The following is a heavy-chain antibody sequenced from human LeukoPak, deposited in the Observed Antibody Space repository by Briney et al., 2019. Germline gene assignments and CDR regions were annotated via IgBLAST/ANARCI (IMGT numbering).Heavy chain of an antibody. CDR1: GYTFTSYD. CDR2: MNPNSGNT. Sequence: ASVKVSCKASGYTFTSYDINWVRQATGQGLEWMGWMNPNSGNTGYAQKFQGRVTMTRNTSISTAYMELSSLRSEDTAVYYCARGRYNGYDSLPTSTPYYFDYWGQGTLVTVSS. V-gene: IGHV1-8*01. CDR3: ARGRYNGYDSLPTSTPYYFDY. D-gene: IGHD5-12*01. J-gene: IGHJ4*02.